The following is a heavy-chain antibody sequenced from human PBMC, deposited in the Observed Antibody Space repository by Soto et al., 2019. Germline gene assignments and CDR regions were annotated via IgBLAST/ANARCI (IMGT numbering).Heavy chain of an antibody. CDR1: GYTFTSYD. D-gene: IGHD2-2*01. CDR3: ARARRRVVPAAIQSYYYYYMDV. Sequence: ASVKVSCKASGYTFTSYDINWVRQATGQGLEWMGWMNPNSGNTGYAQKFQGRVTMTRNTSISTAYMELSSLRSEDTAVYYCARARRRVVPAAIQSYYYYYMDVWGKGTKVTAP. CDR2: MNPNSGNT. V-gene: IGHV1-8*01. J-gene: IGHJ6*03.